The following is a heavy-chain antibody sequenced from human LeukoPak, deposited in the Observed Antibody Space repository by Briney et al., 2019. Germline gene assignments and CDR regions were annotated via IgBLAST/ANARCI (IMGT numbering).Heavy chain of an antibody. V-gene: IGHV6-1*01. CDR2: TYYRSRWDN. J-gene: IGHJ5*02. CDR3: TRDATRTGWFDP. CDR1: GDSVSNNRAA. D-gene: IGHD1-14*01. Sequence: SQTLSLTCAISGDSVSNNRAAWNWIRQSPSRGLEWLGRTYYRSRWDNDYAVSVKSRITINPDTSKNQVSLQLNSVTPEDTAVYYCTRDATRTGWFDPWGQGTLVTVSS.